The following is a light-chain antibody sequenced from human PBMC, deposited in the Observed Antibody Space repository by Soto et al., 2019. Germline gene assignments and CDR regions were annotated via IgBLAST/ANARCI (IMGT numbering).Light chain of an antibody. CDR3: AAWDDSLNGPV. J-gene: IGLJ3*02. Sequence: QSVLTQPPSVSGTPGQRVTMSCSGSSSNIGSDTVNWYQQLPGTAPKLLIDSNNQRPSGVPVRFSASKSGTSASLAISGLQSEDEADYYCAAWDDSLNGPVFGGGTKVTVL. CDR1: SSNIGSDT. CDR2: SNN. V-gene: IGLV1-44*01.